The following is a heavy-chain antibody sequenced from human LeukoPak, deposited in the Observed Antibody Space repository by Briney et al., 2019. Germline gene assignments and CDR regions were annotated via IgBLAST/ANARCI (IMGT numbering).Heavy chain of an antibody. V-gene: IGHV1-18*01. CDR1: GYTFTSYG. D-gene: IGHD4-23*01. CDR2: ISAYNGNT. CDR3: ARDPNGNLDFDY. J-gene: IGHJ4*02. Sequence: ASVKVSCKASGYTFTSYGISWVRQAPGQGLEWMGWISAYNGNTNYAQKLQGRVTMTTDTSTSTAYMELRSLRSDDTAVYFCARDPNGNLDFDYWGQGTLVTVSS.